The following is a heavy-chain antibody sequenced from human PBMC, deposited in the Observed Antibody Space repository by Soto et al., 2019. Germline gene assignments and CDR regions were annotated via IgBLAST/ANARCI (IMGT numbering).Heavy chain of an antibody. D-gene: IGHD2-2*01. CDR1: GDSISICAYY. CDR3: ARRVCSSSSCFFDP. CDR2: IYYSGIT. V-gene: IGHV4-31*03. Sequence: ASETLSLTCTVSGDSISICAYYLTLIRQHPGKGLEGIGYIYYSGITYYNPSLKSRVTISLDTSKNHFSLNLNSATAADTAVYYCARRVCSSSSCFFDPWGQGTLVTVSS. J-gene: IGHJ5*02.